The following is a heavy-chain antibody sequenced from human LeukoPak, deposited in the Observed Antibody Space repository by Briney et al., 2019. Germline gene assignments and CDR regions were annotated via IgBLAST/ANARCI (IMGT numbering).Heavy chain of an antibody. V-gene: IGHV3-21*01. CDR1: VFAFSGDS. CDR2: ISSSSSYI. D-gene: IGHD3-16*02. Sequence: GGSLRLSCAASVFAFSGDSMNWVRQAPGRGVECVSCISSSSSYIYYADSVKGRFTISRDNAKNSMYLQMNSLRAADTAVCYCARVLSLSTFDYWGQGTLVTVSS. CDR3: ARVLSLSTFDY. J-gene: IGHJ4*02.